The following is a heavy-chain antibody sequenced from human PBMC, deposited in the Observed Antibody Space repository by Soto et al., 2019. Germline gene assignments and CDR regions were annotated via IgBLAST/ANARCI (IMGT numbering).Heavy chain of an antibody. Sequence: EVQLLESGGGLIQPGGSLRLSCAASGFTFSSYAMSWVRQAPGRRLEWVSTISGAIDTSYHEGAVRGRFSISRDDSKNTVYLQINNLRAEDTALYYCAKATLGTCSGATCYYFDSWGQGTPVTVSS. J-gene: IGHJ4*02. CDR2: ISGAIDTS. V-gene: IGHV3-23*01. D-gene: IGHD2-15*01. CDR1: GFTFSSYA. CDR3: AKATLGTCSGATCYYFDS.